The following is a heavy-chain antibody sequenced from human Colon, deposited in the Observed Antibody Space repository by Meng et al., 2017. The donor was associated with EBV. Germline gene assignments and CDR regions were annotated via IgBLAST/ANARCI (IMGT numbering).Heavy chain of an antibody. CDR2: IYYSGST. J-gene: IGHJ5*02. CDR1: GSLISSGDYV. Sequence: QVESHGCCPRLLPTSTGPSLHCTGCGSLISSGDYVWIWIRQPPGKGLEWIGYIYYSGSTYSNASLKSRVTISIDRSKNQFSLKLSSVTAADTAVYYCARDRKHYGERGWFDPWGQGTLVTVSS. CDR3: ARDRKHYGERGWFDP. V-gene: IGHV4-30-4*01. D-gene: IGHD4-17*01.